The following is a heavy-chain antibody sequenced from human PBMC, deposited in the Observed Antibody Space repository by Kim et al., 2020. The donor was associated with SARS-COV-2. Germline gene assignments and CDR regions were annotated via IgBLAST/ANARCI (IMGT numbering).Heavy chain of an antibody. CDR2: INPNSGGT. CDR3: VRFHDYSYGPYYYGMDV. CDR1: GYTFTGYY. V-gene: IGHV1-2*02. J-gene: IGHJ6*02. Sequence: ASVKVSCKASGYTFTGYYMHWVRQAPGQGLEWMGWINPNSGGTNYAQKFQGRVTMTRDTSISTAYTELSRLRSDDTAVYYCVRFHDYSYGPYYYGMDVWGQGTTVTVSS. D-gene: IGHD5-18*01.